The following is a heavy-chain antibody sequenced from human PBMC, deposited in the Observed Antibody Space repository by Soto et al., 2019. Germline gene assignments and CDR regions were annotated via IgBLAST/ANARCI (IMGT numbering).Heavy chain of an antibody. J-gene: IGHJ6*02. Sequence: GASVKVSCKASGGTFSSYAISWVRQAPGQGLEWMGGIIPIFGTANYAQKFQGRVTITADESTSTAYMELSSLRSEDAAVYYCAREVTMVRGPIYGMDVWGQGTTVTVSS. V-gene: IGHV1-69*13. CDR2: IIPIFGTA. D-gene: IGHD3-10*01. CDR3: AREVTMVRGPIYGMDV. CDR1: GGTFSSYA.